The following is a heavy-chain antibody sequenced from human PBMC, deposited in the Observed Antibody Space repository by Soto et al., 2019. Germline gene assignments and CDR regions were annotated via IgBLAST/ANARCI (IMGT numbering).Heavy chain of an antibody. D-gene: IGHD3-16*01. CDR1: GYTFARYA. CDR3: ATDEGDSFNLNYNYIDV. Sequence: GASVKVSWKASGYTFARYAIHWVRQAPREGLEWVGWVTAGNGYTKYAQKFQGRFTTTEDTSTDTAYMELSSLRSDDTAVYYCATDEGDSFNLNYNYIDVWGKGTTVTVSS. V-gene: IGHV1-3*01. J-gene: IGHJ6*03. CDR2: VTAGNGYT.